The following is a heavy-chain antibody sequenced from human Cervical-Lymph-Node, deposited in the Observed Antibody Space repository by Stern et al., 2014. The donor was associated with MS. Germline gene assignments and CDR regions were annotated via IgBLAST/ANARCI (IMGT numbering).Heavy chain of an antibody. V-gene: IGHV3-33*06. CDR3: AKGIAAAGYYYGMDV. CDR2: IWYDGNNK. J-gene: IGHJ6*02. D-gene: IGHD6-13*01. Sequence: VQLLESGGGVVQPGRSLRLSCAASGFTFSSYGMHWVRQAPGKGLEWVAVIWYDGNNKYYADSVKGRFTISRDNSKNTLYLQMNSLRAEDTAVYYCAKGIAAAGYYYGMDVWGQGTTVTVSS. CDR1: GFTFSSYG.